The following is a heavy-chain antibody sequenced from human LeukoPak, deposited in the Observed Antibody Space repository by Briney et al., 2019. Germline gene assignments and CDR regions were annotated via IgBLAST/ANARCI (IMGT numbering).Heavy chain of an antibody. V-gene: IGHV3-13*01. D-gene: IGHD2/OR15-2a*01. CDR2: IGTAGDT. CDR1: GFTFSSYD. Sequence: GGSLRLSCAASGFTFSSYDMHWVRQATGKGLEWVSAIGTAGDTYYPGSVKGRFTISRENAKNSLYLQMNSLRAGDTAVYYCARASGLLSDDAFDIWGQGTMVTVSS. J-gene: IGHJ3*02. CDR3: ARASGLLSDDAFDI.